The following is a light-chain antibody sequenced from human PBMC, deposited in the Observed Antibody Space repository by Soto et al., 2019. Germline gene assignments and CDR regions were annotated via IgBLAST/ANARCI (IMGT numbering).Light chain of an antibody. CDR1: SSNIGSNT. J-gene: IGLJ2*01. Sequence: QSVLTQPPSASGTPGQRVTISCSGSSSNIGSNTVNWYQQLPGTAPKLLIYSNNQRPSGVPDRFSGSKSGTSASLAISGLQSEDEADYYCAAWDGSLNGVVFGGGTEVTVL. CDR3: AAWDGSLNGVV. V-gene: IGLV1-44*01. CDR2: SNN.